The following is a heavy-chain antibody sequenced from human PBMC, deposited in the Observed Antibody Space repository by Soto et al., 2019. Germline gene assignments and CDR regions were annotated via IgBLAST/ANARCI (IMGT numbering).Heavy chain of an antibody. D-gene: IGHD6-13*01. J-gene: IGHJ4*02. V-gene: IGHV4-34*01. CDR3: ARGPAAGTVDY. Sequence: QVQLQQWGAGLLKPSETLSLTCAVYGGSFSGYYWSWIRQPPGKGLEWIGEINHSGSTNYNPSLKSRGTISVDTSKNQFSLKLSSVTAADPAVYCCARGPAAGTVDYWGQGTLVTVSS. CDR1: GGSFSGYY. CDR2: INHSGST.